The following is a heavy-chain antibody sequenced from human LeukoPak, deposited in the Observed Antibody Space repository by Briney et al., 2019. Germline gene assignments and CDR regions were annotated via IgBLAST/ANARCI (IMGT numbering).Heavy chain of an antibody. D-gene: IGHD6-13*01. CDR3: ALAAGRYYYGMDV. CDR2: ISGSGGST. V-gene: IGHV3-23*01. Sequence: PGGSLRLSCAASGFTFSSYAMSWVRQAPGKGLEWVSAISGSGGSTYYADSVKGRFTISRDNSKNTLYLQMNSLRAEDTALYYCALAAGRYYYGMDVWGQGTTVTVSS. J-gene: IGHJ6*02. CDR1: GFTFSSYA.